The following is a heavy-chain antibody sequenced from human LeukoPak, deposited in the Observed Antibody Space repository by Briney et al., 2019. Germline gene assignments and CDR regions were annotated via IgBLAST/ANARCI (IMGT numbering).Heavy chain of an antibody. CDR1: GFTFDDYG. J-gene: IGHJ4*02. CDR3: AREGYYYDSSGRFDY. Sequence: QPGGSLRLSCAASGFTFDDYGMSWVRQAPGKGLEWVSVIYSGGSTYYADSVKGRFTISRDNSKNTLYLQMNSLRAEDTAVYYCAREGYYYDSSGRFDYWGQGTLVTVSS. CDR2: IYSGGST. V-gene: IGHV3-53*01. D-gene: IGHD3-22*01.